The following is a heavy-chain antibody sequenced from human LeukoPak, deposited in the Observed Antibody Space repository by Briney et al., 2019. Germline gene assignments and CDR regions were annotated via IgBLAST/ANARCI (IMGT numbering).Heavy chain of an antibody. D-gene: IGHD3-16*01. V-gene: IGHV3-23*01. J-gene: IGHJ4*02. CDR3: AKIPQVATYTVPNFDF. CDR2: IEYSGGSA. CDR1: GFTLSSYE. Sequence: GGSLRLSCTVSGFTLSSYEMSWIRQAPGKGLERVSSIEYSGGSAYYADSVKGRFTISRDNSRNTLYLQINSLRAEDTAVYYCAKIPQVATYTVPNFDFWGQGTLVTVSS.